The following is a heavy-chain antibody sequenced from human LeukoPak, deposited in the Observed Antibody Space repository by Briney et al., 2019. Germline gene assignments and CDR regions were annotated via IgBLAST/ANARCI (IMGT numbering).Heavy chain of an antibody. CDR1: RFTFSTYV. J-gene: IGHJ4*02. CDR3: ARDQGVDTAMDSFDY. D-gene: IGHD5-18*01. Sequence: GGSLRLSCAASRFTFSTYVMHWVRQAPGKGLEWVAFIRYDGNNKYYADSVKGRFTISRDNSKNTLYLQMNSLRAEDTAVYYCARDQGVDTAMDSFDYWGQGTLVTVSS. V-gene: IGHV3-30*02. CDR2: IRYDGNNK.